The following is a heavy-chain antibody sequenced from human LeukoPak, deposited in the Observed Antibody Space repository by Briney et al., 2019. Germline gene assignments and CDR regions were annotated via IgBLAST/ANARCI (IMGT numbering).Heavy chain of an antibody. V-gene: IGHV3-11*04. D-gene: IGHD5-18*01. Sequence: GGSLRLSCVASGFTFTSYWMSLIRQAPGKGLEWVSYISSSGSTIYYADSVKGRFTISRDNAKNSLYLQMNSLRAEDTAVYYCARDGIQLWPSLTDYWGQGTLVTVSS. CDR2: ISSSGSTI. CDR1: GFTFTSYW. J-gene: IGHJ4*02. CDR3: ARDGIQLWPSLTDY.